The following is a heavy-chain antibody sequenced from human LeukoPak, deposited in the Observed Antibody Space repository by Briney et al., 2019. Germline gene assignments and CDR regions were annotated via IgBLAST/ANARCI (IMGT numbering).Heavy chain of an antibody. CDR1: GYTFTSYY. D-gene: IGHD6-19*01. V-gene: IGHV1-46*01. CDR3: ALWLVRGGFDY. J-gene: IGHJ4*02. Sequence: ASVKVSCKASGYTFTSYYMHWVRQAPGQGLEWMGIINPSGGSTSYAQKFQGRVTMTRDTSTSTVYMELSSLRSEDTAVYYCALWLVRGGFDYWGQRTLVTVSS. CDR2: INPSGGST.